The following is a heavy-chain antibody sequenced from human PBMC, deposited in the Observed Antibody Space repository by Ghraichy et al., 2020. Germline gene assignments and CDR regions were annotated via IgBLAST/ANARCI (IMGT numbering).Heavy chain of an antibody. CDR1: GGSFSGYY. J-gene: IGHJ4*02. D-gene: IGHD3-22*01. CDR2: INHSGST. Sequence: SETLSLTCAVYGGSFSGYYWSWIRQPPGKGLEWIGEINHSGSTNYNPSLKSRVTISVDTSKNQFSLKLSSVTAADTAVYYCARRDSMAIRRRTFDYWGQGTLVTVSS. CDR3: ARRDSMAIRRRTFDY. V-gene: IGHV4-34*01.